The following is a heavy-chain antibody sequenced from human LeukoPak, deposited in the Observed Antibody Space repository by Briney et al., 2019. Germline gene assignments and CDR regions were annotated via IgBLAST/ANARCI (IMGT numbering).Heavy chain of an antibody. Sequence: GGSLRLSCITSGFTFIHYYMAWIRQAPGKGLEWVSYIIGTGNKKYYADSVKGRFTISRDNTKNLLNLQISSLRAEDTAIYYCARDNSESEYFFDYWGQGSLVTVSS. J-gene: IGHJ4*02. CDR3: ARDNSESEYFFDY. CDR1: GFTFIHYY. CDR2: IIGTGNKK. D-gene: IGHD1-26*01. V-gene: IGHV3-11*01.